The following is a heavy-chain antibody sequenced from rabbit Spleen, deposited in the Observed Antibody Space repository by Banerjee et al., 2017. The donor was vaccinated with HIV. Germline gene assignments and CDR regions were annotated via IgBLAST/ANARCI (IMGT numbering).Heavy chain of an antibody. Sequence: QSLEESGGDLVKPGASLTLTCTASGFDFSNNYYMCWVRQAPGKGLEWIGCIYTGSGTTYYASWAKGRFTISKTSSTVDLKMTSLTAADTATYWCARRSGGAYDLWGQGTLVTVS. V-gene: IGHV1S40*01. J-gene: IGHJ3*01. D-gene: IGHD6-1*01. CDR1: GFDFSNNYY. CDR3: ARRSGGAYDL. CDR2: IYTGSGTT.